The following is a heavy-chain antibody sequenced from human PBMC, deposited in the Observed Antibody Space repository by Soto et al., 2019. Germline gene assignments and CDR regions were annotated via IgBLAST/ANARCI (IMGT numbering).Heavy chain of an antibody. Sequence: QVTLKESGPVLVKPTETLTLTCTVSGFSLSNARMGVSWIRQPPGKALEWLAHIFSNDEKSYSTSLKSRLTNSKDTSKSQVVLTITNMDPVDTATYYCARTTHSGSYYDGPSDFDYWGQGTLVTVSS. J-gene: IGHJ4*02. CDR2: IFSNDEK. CDR3: ARTTHSGSYYDGPSDFDY. V-gene: IGHV2-26*01. CDR1: GFSLSNARMG. D-gene: IGHD1-26*01.